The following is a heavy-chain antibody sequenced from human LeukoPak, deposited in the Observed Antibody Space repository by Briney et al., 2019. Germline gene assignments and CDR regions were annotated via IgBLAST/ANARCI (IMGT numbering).Heavy chain of an antibody. CDR2: IYYSGST. CDR1: GGSISSSSYY. V-gene: IGHV4-39*01. D-gene: IGHD4-11*01. CDR3: ARSTYGREEPDY. Sequence: PSETLSLTCTVSGGSISSSSYYWGWIRQPPGKGLEWIGSIYYSGSTYYNPSLKSRVTISVDTSKNQFSLKLSSVTVADTAVYYCARSTYGREEPDYWGQGTLVTVSS. J-gene: IGHJ4*02.